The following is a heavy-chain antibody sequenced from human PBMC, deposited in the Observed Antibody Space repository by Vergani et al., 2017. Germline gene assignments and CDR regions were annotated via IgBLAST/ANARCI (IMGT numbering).Heavy chain of an antibody. D-gene: IGHD2-2*01. V-gene: IGHV3-30-3*01. CDR1: GFTFSSYA. Sequence: QVQLVESGGGVVQPGRSLRLSCAASGFTFSSYAMHWVRQAPGKGLEWVAVVSYDGSNKYYADSVKGRFTISRDNSKNTLYLQMNSLRAEDTAVYYCARAFFSSTSCYPPLNWGPGTLVTVSS. CDR3: ARAFFSSTSCYPPLN. CDR2: VSYDGSNK. J-gene: IGHJ4*02.